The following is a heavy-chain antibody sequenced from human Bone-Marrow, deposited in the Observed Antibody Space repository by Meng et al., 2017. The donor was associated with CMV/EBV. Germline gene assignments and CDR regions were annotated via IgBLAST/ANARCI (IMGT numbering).Heavy chain of an antibody. V-gene: IGHV3-30*02. J-gene: IGHJ4*02. CDR2: IRYDGSNK. Sequence: GGSLRLSCAASGFTFSSYSMNWIRQAPGKGLEWVAFIRYDGSNKYYADSVKGRFTISRDNSKNTLYLQMNSLRAEDTAVYYCAKATYSSPPFDYWGQGTLVTVSS. CDR1: GFTFSSYS. D-gene: IGHD4-11*01. CDR3: AKATYSSPPFDY.